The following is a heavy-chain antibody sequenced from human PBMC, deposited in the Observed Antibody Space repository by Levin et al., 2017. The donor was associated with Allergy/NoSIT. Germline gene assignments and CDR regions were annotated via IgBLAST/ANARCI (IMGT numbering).Heavy chain of an antibody. D-gene: IGHD2-15*01. CDR1: GGSFSGYY. CDR3: ARAYCSGGYCGGGDY. V-gene: IGHV4-34*01. J-gene: IGHJ4*02. Sequence: KASETLSLTCAVYGGSFSGYYWSWIRQPPGKGLEWIGEINDSGSTNYNPSLKSRVTISVDTSKNQFSVKLTSMTAADTAVYYCARAYCSGGYCGGGDYWGRGTLVTVPS. CDR2: INDSGST.